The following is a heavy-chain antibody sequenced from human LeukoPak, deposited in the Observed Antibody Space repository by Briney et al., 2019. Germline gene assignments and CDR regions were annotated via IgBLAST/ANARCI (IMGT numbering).Heavy chain of an antibody. D-gene: IGHD6-19*01. V-gene: IGHV4-59*12. CDR3: VWSSGWYHGYFQH. J-gene: IGHJ1*01. CDR1: GGSISSYY. Sequence: SETLSLTCTVSGGSISSYYWSWIRQPPGKGLEWIGYIYYSGSTNYNPSLKSRVTISVDTSKNQFSLKLSSVTAADTAVYYCVWSSGWYHGYFQHWGQGTLVTVSS. CDR2: IYYSGST.